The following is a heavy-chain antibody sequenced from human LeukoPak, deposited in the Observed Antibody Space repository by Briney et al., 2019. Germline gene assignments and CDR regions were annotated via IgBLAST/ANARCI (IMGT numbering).Heavy chain of an antibody. CDR3: ARDRSSTSGYYMDV. V-gene: IGHV3-21*01. Sequence: GGSLRLSCAASGFAFSDYSINWVRQAPGKGLEWVSSVSSSGRYTYYADSVKGRFTLSKDNANNSLFMEMTSLRAEDTAVYYCARDRSSTSGYYMDVWGKGATVTVSS. D-gene: IGHD2-2*01. CDR1: GFAFSDYS. CDR2: VSSSGRYT. J-gene: IGHJ6*03.